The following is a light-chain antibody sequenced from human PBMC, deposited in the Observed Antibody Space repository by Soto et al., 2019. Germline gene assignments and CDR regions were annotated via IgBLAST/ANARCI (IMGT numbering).Light chain of an antibody. CDR2: GAS. Sequence: IVMTQSPATLSVSSGERATLSCRASQSVSSDLAWYQQKPGQAPRLFIYGASTRVTGIPARFSGSGSGTEFTLTISSLQSEDFAVYYCQQYNNWPRTFGQGTKVDIK. J-gene: IGKJ1*01. V-gene: IGKV3-15*01. CDR3: QQYNNWPRT. CDR1: QSVSSD.